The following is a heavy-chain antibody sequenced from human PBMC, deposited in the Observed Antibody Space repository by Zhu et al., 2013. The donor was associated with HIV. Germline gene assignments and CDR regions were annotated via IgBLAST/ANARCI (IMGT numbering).Heavy chain of an antibody. D-gene: IGHD4-17*01. V-gene: IGHV1-2*02. J-gene: IGHJ4*02. CDR2: INPNSGGT. CDR1: GYTFTGYF. Sequence: QVQLVQSGAEVKKPGASVKVSCKTSGYTFTGYFIHWVRQAPGQGLEWMGWINPNSGGTNYAQKFQGRVTMTRDTSISTAYMELSSLRSDDTAVYYCAREGYDGDYESASFDYWGQGTLVTVSS. CDR3: AREGYDGDYESASFDY.